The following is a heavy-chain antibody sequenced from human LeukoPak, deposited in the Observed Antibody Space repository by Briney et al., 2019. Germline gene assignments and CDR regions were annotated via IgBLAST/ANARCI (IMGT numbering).Heavy chain of an antibody. D-gene: IGHD5-12*01. CDR2: ISSSGSTI. CDR1: GFIFSNYE. J-gene: IGHJ4*02. CDR3: ARDRGGYDRFGH. Sequence: GGSLRLSCTASGFIFSNYEMNWVRQAPGKGLEWVSYISSSGSTIYYADSVKGRFTISRDNAKNSLYLQMNSLRAEDTAVYYCARDRGGYDRFGHWGQGTLVTVSS. V-gene: IGHV3-48*03.